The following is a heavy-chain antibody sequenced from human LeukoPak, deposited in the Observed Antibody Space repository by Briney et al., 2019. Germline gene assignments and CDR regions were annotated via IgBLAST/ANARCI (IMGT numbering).Heavy chain of an antibody. D-gene: IGHD3-9*01. V-gene: IGHV4-34*01. CDR2: INHSGST. J-gene: IGHJ4*02. CDR1: GGSFSGYY. CDR3: ARGSKYYDILG. Sequence: SETLSLTCAVYGGSFSGYYWSWIRQPPGKGLEWIGEINHSGSTNYNPSLKSRVTISVDTSKNQSSLKLSSVTAADTAVYYCARGSKYYDILGWGQGTLVTVSS.